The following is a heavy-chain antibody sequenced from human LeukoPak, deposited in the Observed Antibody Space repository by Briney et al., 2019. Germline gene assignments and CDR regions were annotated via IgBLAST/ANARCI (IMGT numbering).Heavy chain of an antibody. CDR3: ARTRLVDPFDY. D-gene: IGHD6-19*01. CDR1: GGSISSGDYY. V-gene: IGHV4-30-4*01. Sequence: PSETLSLTCTVSGGSISSGDYYWSWIRQPPGKGLEWIGYIYYSGSTYYNPSLKSRVTISVDTSKNQFSLKLSSVTAADTAVYYCARTRLVDPFDYWGQGTLVTVSS. J-gene: IGHJ4*02. CDR2: IYYSGST.